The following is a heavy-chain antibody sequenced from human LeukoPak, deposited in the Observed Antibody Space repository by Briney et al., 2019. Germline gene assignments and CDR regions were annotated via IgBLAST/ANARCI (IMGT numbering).Heavy chain of an antibody. CDR2: VTGDGDRT. J-gene: IGHJ6*02. V-gene: IGHV3-43*02. CDR1: GFAFADYA. Sequence: GGCLRLSCAASGFAFADYAIHWVRQSPGKGLEWVSLVTGDGDRTYYADSVKGRFTIYRDNSKNSLSLQMNSLGTEDTALYFCAKDLVGGGFYGLDVWGQGTTVTVSS. D-gene: IGHD2-15*01. CDR3: AKDLVGGGFYGLDV.